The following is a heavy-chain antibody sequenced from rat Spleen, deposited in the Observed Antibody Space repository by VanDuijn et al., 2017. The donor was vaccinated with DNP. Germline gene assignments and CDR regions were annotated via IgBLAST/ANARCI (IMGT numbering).Heavy chain of an antibody. D-gene: IGHD1-10*01. Sequence: EVQLVESGGGLVQPGDSLKLSCAASGFTFSDYAMAWVRQSPKKGLEWVATINYDGSSTHYRDSVKGRFTISRDNAKSTLYLQMNSLRSEDMATYYCARPIYNNHGGFAYWGQGVMVTVSS. CDR2: INYDGSST. CDR3: ARPIYNNHGGFAY. V-gene: IGHV5-17*01. J-gene: IGHJ2*01. CDR1: GFTFSDYA.